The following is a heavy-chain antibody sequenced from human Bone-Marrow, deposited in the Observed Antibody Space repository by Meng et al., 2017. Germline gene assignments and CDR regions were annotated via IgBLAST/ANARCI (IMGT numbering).Heavy chain of an antibody. J-gene: IGHJ3*02. Sequence: ASALIFCYAAAYTFTSNGISWLRQAPGQGLEGMGSIIAYNGNTNYAQKLQGRVTITTDTSTNTPYLELRILRADDTAVYYCARDYYDSSEDYAFDIWGQGTMVTVSS. CDR2: IIAYNGNT. CDR1: AYTFTSNG. CDR3: ARDYYDSSEDYAFDI. D-gene: IGHD3-22*01. V-gene: IGHV1-18*01.